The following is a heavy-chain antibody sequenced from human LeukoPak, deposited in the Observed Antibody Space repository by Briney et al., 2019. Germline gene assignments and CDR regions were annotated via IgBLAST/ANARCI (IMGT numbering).Heavy chain of an antibody. Sequence: PGGSLRLSCAASGFTFSSYAMSWVRQAPGKGLEWVSAISGSGGSTYYADSVKGRFTISRDNSKNTLYLQTNSLRAEDTAVYYCARGIVVSPAAPYSWFDPWGQGTLVTVSS. CDR1: GFTFSSYA. CDR3: ARGIVVSPAAPYSWFDP. CDR2: ISGSGGST. V-gene: IGHV3-23*01. D-gene: IGHD2-2*01. J-gene: IGHJ5*02.